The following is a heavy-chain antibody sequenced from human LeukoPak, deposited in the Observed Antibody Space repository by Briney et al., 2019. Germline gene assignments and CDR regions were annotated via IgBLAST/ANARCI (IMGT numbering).Heavy chain of an antibody. CDR1: GFTFSNAW. Sequence: GSLRLSCAASGFTFSNAWMSWVRQTPGKGLEWVGLIKSKTDGGTTDYAAPVKGRFTISRDDSENTLYLQMNSLKTEDTAVYYCTTDYLLKWGQGTLVTVSS. J-gene: IGHJ4*02. V-gene: IGHV3-15*01. CDR2: IKSKTDGGTT. CDR3: TTDYLLK.